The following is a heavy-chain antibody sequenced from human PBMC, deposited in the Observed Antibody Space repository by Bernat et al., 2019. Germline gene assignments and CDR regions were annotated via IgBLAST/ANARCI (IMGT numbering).Heavy chain of an antibody. CDR2: ISSSSSYT. D-gene: IGHD2-2*01. Sequence: QVQLVESGGGLVKPGGSLRLSCAASGFTFSDYYMSWIRQAPGKGLEWVSYISSSSSYTNYADSVKGRFTISRDNAKNSLYLQMNSLRAEDTAVYYCAGGCVGSEEYQPLRGHNWFDPWGQGTLVTVSS. CDR3: AGGCVGSEEYQPLRGHNWFDP. J-gene: IGHJ5*02. CDR1: GFTFSDYY. V-gene: IGHV3-11*06.